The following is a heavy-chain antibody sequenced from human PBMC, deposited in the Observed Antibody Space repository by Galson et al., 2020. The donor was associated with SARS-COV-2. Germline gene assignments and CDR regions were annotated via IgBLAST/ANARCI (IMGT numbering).Heavy chain of an antibody. Sequence: GGSLRLSCAASGFTLSGCTMHWVRQASGKGLEWVGRIKSKANGYATTYDASVKGRFTISRDDSRNTAYLQMNSLKTEDTAVYYCARINPTLGSFYDAFDIWGQGAMVTVSS. J-gene: IGHJ3*02. CDR3: ARINPTLGSFYDAFDI. CDR1: GFTLSGCT. CDR2: IKSKANGYAT. D-gene: IGHD3-10*01. V-gene: IGHV3-73*01.